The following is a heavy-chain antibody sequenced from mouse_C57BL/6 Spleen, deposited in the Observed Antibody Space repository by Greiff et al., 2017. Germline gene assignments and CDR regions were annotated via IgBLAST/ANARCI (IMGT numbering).Heavy chain of an antibody. D-gene: IGHD2-1*01. CDR2: IYPGNSDT. J-gene: IGHJ4*01. V-gene: IGHV1-5*01. CDR3: TMDGNYVDYARDY. CDR1: GYTFTSYW. Sequence: EVQLQQSGTVLARPGASVKMSCKTSGYTFTSYWMHWVKQRPGQGLEWIGAIYPGNSDTSYNQKFKGKDKLTAVTSASTAYMELSSLTNEDSAVYYCTMDGNYVDYARDYWGQGTSVTVSS.